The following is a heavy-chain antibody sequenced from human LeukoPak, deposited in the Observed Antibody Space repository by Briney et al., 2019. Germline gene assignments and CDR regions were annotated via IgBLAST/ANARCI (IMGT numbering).Heavy chain of an antibody. CDR1: GFTFSDYY. V-gene: IGHV3-11*04. CDR3: AKDRYSSGLFNY. D-gene: IGHD6-19*01. CDR2: ISRSGSTI. Sequence: GGSLRLSCAASGFTFSDYYMSWIRQAPGKGLEWVSYISRSGSTIYYADSVKGRFTISRDNSKNTLYLQMNSLRAEDTAVYYCAKDRYSSGLFNYWGQGTLVTVSS. J-gene: IGHJ4*02.